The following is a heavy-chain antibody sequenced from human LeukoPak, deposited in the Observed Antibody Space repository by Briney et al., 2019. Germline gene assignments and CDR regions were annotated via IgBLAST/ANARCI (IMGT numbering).Heavy chain of an antibody. CDR2: ISWNSASI. J-gene: IGHJ4*02. V-gene: IGHV3-9*01. D-gene: IGHD5-12*01. CDR1: GFTFHHYA. Sequence: PGGSLRPSCAASGFTFHHYAIHWVRHLPGTGLEWVSGISWNSASIGYADSVRGRFTISGDNAKNSVYLQMNSLRAEDTALYYCAKDKAPLYSGYDWDLDFWGQGTLVTVSS. CDR3: AKDKAPLYSGYDWDLDF.